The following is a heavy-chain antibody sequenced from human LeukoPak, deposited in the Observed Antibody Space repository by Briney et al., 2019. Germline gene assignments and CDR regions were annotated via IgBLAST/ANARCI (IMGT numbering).Heavy chain of an antibody. CDR1: GFTFSSYW. CDR3: TREKDYYDSSGYYRDASDI. D-gene: IGHD3-22*01. J-gene: IGHJ3*02. Sequence: GGSLRLSCAASGFTFSSYWMHWVRQGPREGLVWVSRINSDGSSTSYADSVKGRFTISRDNAKNTRYLQMDSLRAEDTAVYYCTREKDYYDSSGYYRDASDIWGQGTKVTASS. CDR2: INSDGSST. V-gene: IGHV3-74*01.